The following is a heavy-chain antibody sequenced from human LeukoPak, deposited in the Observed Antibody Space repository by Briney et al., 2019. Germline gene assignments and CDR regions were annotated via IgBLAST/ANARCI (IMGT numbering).Heavy chain of an antibody. D-gene: IGHD3-10*01. CDR1: GFTFSSYA. Sequence: GGSLRLSCSASGFTFSSYAMHWVRQAPGKGLEYVSAISSNGGSTYYADSVKGRFTISRDNSKNTLYLQMSSLRAEDTAVYYCVKGELLWFGELNPDAFDIWGQGQWSPSLQ. CDR3: VKGELLWFGELNPDAFDI. V-gene: IGHV3-64D*06. J-gene: IGHJ3*02. CDR2: ISSNGGST.